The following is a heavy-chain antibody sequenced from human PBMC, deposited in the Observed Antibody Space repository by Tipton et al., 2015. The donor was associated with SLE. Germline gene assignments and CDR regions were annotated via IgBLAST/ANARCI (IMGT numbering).Heavy chain of an antibody. V-gene: IGHV3-7*05. J-gene: IGHJ3*02. CDR1: GFSFGDYA. CDR3: ARETTMIVVTSYDAFDI. CDR2: IKQDGSEK. D-gene: IGHD3-22*01. Sequence: GSLRLSCTASGFSFGDYAMSWVRQAPGKGLEWVANIKQDGSEKYYVDSVKGRFTISRDNAKNSLYLQMNSLRAEDTAVYFCARETTMIVVTSYDAFDIWGQGTMVTVSS.